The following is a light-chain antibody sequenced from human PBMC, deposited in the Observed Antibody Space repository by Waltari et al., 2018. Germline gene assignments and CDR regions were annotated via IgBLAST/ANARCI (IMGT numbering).Light chain of an antibody. V-gene: IGKV4-1*01. J-gene: IGKJ2*03. CDR1: QSGLYNFNNKNY. Sequence: EMTPSPDPLPVSLGERATINCKSSQSGLYNFNNKNYLAWFQLKPGQPPKLLIRWASTREPGVPDRFSGSGSGTDFTLTISSLQTEDVAVYYCQQYLTLPYSFGQGTKLEIK. CDR2: WAS. CDR3: QQYLTLPYS.